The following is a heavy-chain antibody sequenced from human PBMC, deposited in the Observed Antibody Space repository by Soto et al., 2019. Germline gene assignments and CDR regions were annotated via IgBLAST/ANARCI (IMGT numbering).Heavy chain of an antibody. Sequence: PGGSLRLSCAASGFTFSTFGMHWVRQAPGKGLEWVAVTSHDGTNKNSADSVKGRFTISRDNSKNTLYLQMNSLRAEDTAVYYCAKDLGAQRGGHSGSYHYYGMDVWGPGTTVTVS. J-gene: IGHJ6*02. CDR3: AKDLGAQRGGHSGSYHYYGMDV. V-gene: IGHV3-30*18. D-gene: IGHD5-12*01. CDR2: TSHDGTNK. CDR1: GFTFSTFG.